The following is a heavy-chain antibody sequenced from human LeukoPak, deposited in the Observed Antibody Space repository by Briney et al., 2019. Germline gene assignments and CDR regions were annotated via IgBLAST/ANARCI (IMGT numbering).Heavy chain of an antibody. Sequence: GGSLRLSCAASGFTFDDYGMSWVRQAPGKGLEWVSGINWNGGSTGYADSVKGRFTISRDNSKNTLYLQMNSLRAEDTAVYYCAKWGCSGGSCYPFDYWGQGTLVTVSS. D-gene: IGHD2-15*01. CDR3: AKWGCSGGSCYPFDY. J-gene: IGHJ4*02. V-gene: IGHV3-20*04. CDR2: INWNGGST. CDR1: GFTFDDYG.